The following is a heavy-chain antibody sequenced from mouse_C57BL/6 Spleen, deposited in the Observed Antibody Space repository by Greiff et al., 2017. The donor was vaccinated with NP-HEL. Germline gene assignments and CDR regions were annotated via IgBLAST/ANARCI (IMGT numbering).Heavy chain of an antibody. J-gene: IGHJ4*01. CDR2: IYPRSGNN. Sequence: QVQLKESGAELARPGASVKLSCKASGYTFTSYGISWVKQRTGQGLEWIGEIYPRSGNNYYNEKFKGKATLTADKSSSTAYMELRSLTSEDSAVYFCARRDSNYLNYYAMDYWGQGTSVTVSS. V-gene: IGHV1-81*01. CDR1: GYTFTSYG. CDR3: ARRDSNYLNYYAMDY. D-gene: IGHD2-5*01.